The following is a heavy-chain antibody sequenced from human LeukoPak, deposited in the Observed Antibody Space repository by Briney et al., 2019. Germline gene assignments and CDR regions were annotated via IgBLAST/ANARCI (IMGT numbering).Heavy chain of an antibody. Sequence: PGGSLRLSCAASGFSFSNYGMHWVRQAPGKGLEWVTFIRYDGSDKYYAGSVRGRFTISRDNSKNTLYLQMNTLRAEDTAVYYCAKDLVVAIRGYFDYWGQGTLVTVSS. D-gene: IGHD3-22*01. V-gene: IGHV3-30*02. CDR1: GFSFSNYG. CDR3: AKDLVVAIRGYFDY. J-gene: IGHJ4*02. CDR2: IRYDGSDK.